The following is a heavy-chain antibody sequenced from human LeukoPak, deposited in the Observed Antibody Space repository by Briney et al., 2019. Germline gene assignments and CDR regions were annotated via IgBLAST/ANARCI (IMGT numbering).Heavy chain of an antibody. CDR3: ARGLSPLLWFGVYSNWFDP. CDR2: INHSGST. J-gene: IGHJ5*02. D-gene: IGHD3-10*01. Sequence: SETLSLTCAVYGGSFSGYYWSWIRQPPGKGLEWIGEINHSGSTNYNPPLKSRVTISVDASTTQFSLKLSSVTAADTAVYYCARGLSPLLWFGVYSNWFDPWGQGTLVTVSS. CDR1: GGSFSGYY. V-gene: IGHV4-34*01.